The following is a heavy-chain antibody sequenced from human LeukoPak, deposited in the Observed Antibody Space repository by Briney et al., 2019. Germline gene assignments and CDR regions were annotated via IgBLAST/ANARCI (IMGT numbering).Heavy chain of an antibody. D-gene: IGHD6-19*01. J-gene: IGHJ6*03. CDR2: INHSGST. V-gene: IGHV4-34*01. Sequence: SETLSLTCAVYGGSFSGYYWSWIRQPPGKGLEWIGEINHSGSTNYNPSLKSRVTISVDTSKNQFSLKLSSVTAADTAVYYCAREPYSSGWGLGYYYYYMDVWGKGTTVTISS. CDR3: AREPYSSGWGLGYYYYYMDV. CDR1: GGSFSGYY.